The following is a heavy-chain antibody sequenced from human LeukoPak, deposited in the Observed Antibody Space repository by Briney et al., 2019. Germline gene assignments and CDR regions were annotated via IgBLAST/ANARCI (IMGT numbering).Heavy chain of an antibody. D-gene: IGHD6-19*01. Sequence: SETLSLTCTVSGGSISSSSYYWGWIRQPPGKGLEWIGSIYYSGSTYYNPSLKSRVTISVDRSKNQFSLKLSSVTAADTAVYYCALAVAAPNWFDPWGQGTLVTVSA. CDR2: IYYSGST. CDR3: ALAVAAPNWFDP. V-gene: IGHV4-39*07. CDR1: GGSISSSSYY. J-gene: IGHJ5*02.